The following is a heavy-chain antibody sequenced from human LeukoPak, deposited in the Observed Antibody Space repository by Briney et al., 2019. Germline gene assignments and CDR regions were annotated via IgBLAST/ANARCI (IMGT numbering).Heavy chain of an antibody. J-gene: IGHJ4*02. V-gene: IGHV3-7*01. CDR2: INPDGSGK. CDR3: ASWGAGGNS. Sequence: GGSLRLSCEASGFTLSTYWRNWVRQVPGKGLDWVANINPDGSGKRYVDSVKGRFTIARDNADNSLSLQMGSLRAEDTAVYYCASWGAGGNSWGQGTLVTVSS. D-gene: IGHD3-16*01. CDR1: GFTLSTYW.